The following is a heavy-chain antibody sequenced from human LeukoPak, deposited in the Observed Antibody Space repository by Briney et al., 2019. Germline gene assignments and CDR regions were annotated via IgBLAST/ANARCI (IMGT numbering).Heavy chain of an antibody. V-gene: IGHV4-59*12. J-gene: IGHJ4*02. Sequence: SETLSLTCTVSGGSISSYYWSWIRQPPGKGLEWIGYIYYSGSTNYNPSLKSRVTMSVDTSKNQFSLKLSSVTAADTAVYYCARERAYSSSRKGTYLGQGTLVTVSS. D-gene: IGHD6-13*01. CDR3: ARERAYSSSRKGTY. CDR1: GGSISSYY. CDR2: IYYSGST.